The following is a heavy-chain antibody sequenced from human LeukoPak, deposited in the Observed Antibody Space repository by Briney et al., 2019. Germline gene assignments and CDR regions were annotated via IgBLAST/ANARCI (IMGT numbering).Heavy chain of an antibody. Sequence: SETLSLTCTVSGGSISSNYWSWIRQPPGKGLEWIGYIYYSGSTNYNPSLKSRVTISVDTSKNQFSLKLSSVTAADTAVYYCARMVPPLSPGTNSDFDIWGQGTMVTVSS. D-gene: IGHD3-10*01. J-gene: IGHJ3*02. CDR3: ARMVPPLSPGTNSDFDI. CDR2: IYYSGST. V-gene: IGHV4-59*01. CDR1: GGSISSNY.